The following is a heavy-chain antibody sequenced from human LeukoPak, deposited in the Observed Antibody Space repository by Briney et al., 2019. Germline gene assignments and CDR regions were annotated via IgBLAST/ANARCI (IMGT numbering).Heavy chain of an antibody. J-gene: IGHJ4*02. D-gene: IGHD4-17*01. CDR2: ISSSSSYI. Sequence: GRSLRLSCAASGFTFDDYAMHWVRQAPGKGLEWVSSISSSSSYIYYADSVKGRFTISRDNAKNSLYLQMNSLRAEDTAVYYCARGDYGDYVGVDYWGQGTLVTVSS. V-gene: IGHV3-21*01. CDR3: ARGDYGDYVGVDY. CDR1: GFTFDDYA.